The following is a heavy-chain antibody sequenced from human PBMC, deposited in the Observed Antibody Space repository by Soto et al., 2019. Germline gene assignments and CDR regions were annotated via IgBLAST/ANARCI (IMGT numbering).Heavy chain of an antibody. CDR3: AHNWGLALGY. CDR2: IYWNDDK. Sequence: QITLKESGPTLVEPTQTLTLTCTYSGFSLRTTGVGVGWIRQPPGKALEWLGIIYWNDDKRYSPSLKNRFTLTSELSKSPVVLTMTNLDPVDTAPYYCAHNWGLALGYWGQGTLVIVSS. J-gene: IGHJ4*02. V-gene: IGHV2-5*01. CDR1: GFSLRTTGVG. D-gene: IGHD3-16*01.